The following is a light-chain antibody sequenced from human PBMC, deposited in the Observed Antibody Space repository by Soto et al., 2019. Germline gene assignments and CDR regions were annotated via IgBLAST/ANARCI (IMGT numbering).Light chain of an antibody. J-gene: IGKJ3*01. V-gene: IGKV3-20*01. CDR2: GAS. CDR1: QSVSSSY. Sequence: EIVLTQSPGTLSLSPGERATLPCRASQSVSSSYLAWYQQKPGQAPRLLIYGASSRATGIPDRFSGSGSGTDFTLSISRLEPLDFAVYYCQQYGSSRPFGPGTKVDIK. CDR3: QQYGSSRP.